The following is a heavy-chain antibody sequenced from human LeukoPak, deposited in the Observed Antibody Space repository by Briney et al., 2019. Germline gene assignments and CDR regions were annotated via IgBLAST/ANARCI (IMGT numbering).Heavy chain of an antibody. J-gene: IGHJ4*02. CDR2: ISSNGGST. V-gene: IGHV3-64*01. Sequence: GGSLRLSCAASGFTFSSYAMHWVRQAPGKGLEYVSAISSNGGSTYYANSVKGRFTISRDNSKNTLYLQMGSLRAEDMAVYYCARAPYDSSGYSDYWGQGTLVTVSS. CDR3: ARAPYDSSGYSDY. CDR1: GFTFSSYA. D-gene: IGHD3-22*01.